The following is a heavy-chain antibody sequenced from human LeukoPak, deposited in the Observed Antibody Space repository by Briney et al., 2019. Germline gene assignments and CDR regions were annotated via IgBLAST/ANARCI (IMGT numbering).Heavy chain of an antibody. V-gene: IGHV4-61*02. CDR1: GGSINSGTYY. CDR2: MYTSGST. D-gene: IGHD6-6*01. CDR3: ARGEKGSSSGSINY. J-gene: IGHJ4*02. Sequence: SETLSLTCTVSGGSINSGTYYWSWIRQPAGKGLEWTGRMYTSGSTNYNPSLESRVTISVDTSKNQFSLKLSSVTAPATAVYYCARGEKGSSSGSINYWGQGTLVTVSS.